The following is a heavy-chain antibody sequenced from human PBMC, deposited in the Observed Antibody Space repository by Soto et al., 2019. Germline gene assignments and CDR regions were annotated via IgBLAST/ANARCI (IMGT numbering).Heavy chain of an antibody. Sequence: GGSLRLSCAASGFTVLSNYMSWVRPAPGKGLEWVAEIGGSGGSTYYADSVKGRFTISRDNSKNTLYLQMNSLRAEVTAVYYCAKDALRYYYDSSGYFPWAFDIWGQGTMVTVSS. D-gene: IGHD3-22*01. CDR1: GFTVLSNY. J-gene: IGHJ3*02. CDR2: IGGSGGST. CDR3: AKDALRYYYDSSGYFPWAFDI. V-gene: IGHV3-23*01.